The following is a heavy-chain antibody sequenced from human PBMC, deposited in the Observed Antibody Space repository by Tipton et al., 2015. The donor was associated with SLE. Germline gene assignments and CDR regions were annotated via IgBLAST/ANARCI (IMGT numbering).Heavy chain of an antibody. J-gene: IGHJ2*01. V-gene: IGHV3-23*03. CDR2: IYSGGST. D-gene: IGHD6-25*01. Sequence: FLRLSCAASGFTFSSYAMSWVRQAPRKGLEWVSVIYSGGSTYYADSVKGRFTISRDNSKNTLYLQMNSLRAEDTAVYYCAKDSGRYFDLWGRGTLVTVSS. CDR1: GFTFSSYA. CDR3: AKDSGRYFDL.